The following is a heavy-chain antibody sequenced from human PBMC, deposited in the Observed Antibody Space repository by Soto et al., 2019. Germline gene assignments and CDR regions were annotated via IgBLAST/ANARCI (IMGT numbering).Heavy chain of an antibody. J-gene: IGHJ4*02. CDR3: ARFVGAPDY. D-gene: IGHD1-26*01. V-gene: IGHV4-59*01. CDR2: IYYSGST. CDR1: GGSISSYY. Sequence: QVQLQESGPGLVKPSETLSLTCTVSGGSISSYYWSWIRQPPGKGLEWIGYIYYSGSTNYNPSLKRRVPISVDTSKNRFSLKPSSVTAADTAVYYCARFVGAPDYWGQGTLVTVSA.